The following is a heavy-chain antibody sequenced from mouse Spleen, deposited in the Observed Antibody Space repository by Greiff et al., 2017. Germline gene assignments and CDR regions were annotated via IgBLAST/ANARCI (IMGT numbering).Heavy chain of an antibody. CDR3: TSYYDGSPAWFAY. D-gene: IGHD1-1*01. CDR1: GFNIKDDY. CDR2: IDPENGDT. V-gene: IGHV14-4*01. J-gene: IGHJ3*01. Sequence: EVQRVESGAELVRPGASVKLSCTASGFNIKDDYMHWVKQRPEQGLEWIGWIDPENGDTEYASKFQGKATITADTSSNTAYLQLSSLTSEDTAVYYCTSYYDGSPAWFAYWGQGTLVTVSA.